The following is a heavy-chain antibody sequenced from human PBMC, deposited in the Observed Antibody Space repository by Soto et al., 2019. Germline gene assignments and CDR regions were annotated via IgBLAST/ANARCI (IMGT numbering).Heavy chain of an antibody. CDR1: GFTFSSYA. CDR3: ARTPDVSGWSGWFDP. Sequence: EVQLLESGGGLVQPGGSLRLSCTASGFTFSSYAMTWVRQAPGKGLEWVSGISGSGGNTFYADSVKGRFTISRDNSTNTLYLQVNSLRAEDTAVYYCARTPDVSGWSGWFDPWGQGTLVTVSS. V-gene: IGHV3-23*01. D-gene: IGHD6-19*01. CDR2: ISGSGGNT. J-gene: IGHJ5*02.